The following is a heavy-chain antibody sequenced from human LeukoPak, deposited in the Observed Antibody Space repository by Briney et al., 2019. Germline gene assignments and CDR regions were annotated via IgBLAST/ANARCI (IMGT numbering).Heavy chain of an antibody. V-gene: IGHV1-46*01. Sequence: ASVKVSCKASGYTFTSYYMHWVRQAPGQGLEWMGIINPSGGSTSYAQKFQGRVTMTRDTSTSTAYMELRSLRSDDTAVYYCARDTPTYYYDSSGYVPQISFDYWGQGTLVTVSS. CDR1: GYTFTSYY. CDR3: ARDTPTYYYDSSGYVPQISFDY. J-gene: IGHJ4*02. CDR2: INPSGGST. D-gene: IGHD3-22*01.